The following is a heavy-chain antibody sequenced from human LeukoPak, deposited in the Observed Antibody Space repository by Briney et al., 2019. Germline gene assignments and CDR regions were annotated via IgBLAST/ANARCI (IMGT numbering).Heavy chain of an antibody. CDR2: ISTDSTTK. CDR3: AREDDSRGFPY. J-gene: IGHJ4*02. D-gene: IGHD3-22*01. Sequence: PGGSLRLSCAASGFTFNSYSMDWVRQAPGKGLEWVSYISTDSTTKYYADSVKGRFTISRDSAKNPLYLQMNGLRDDDTAVYYCAREDDSRGFPYWGQGTLVTVSS. CDR1: GFTFNSYS. V-gene: IGHV3-48*02.